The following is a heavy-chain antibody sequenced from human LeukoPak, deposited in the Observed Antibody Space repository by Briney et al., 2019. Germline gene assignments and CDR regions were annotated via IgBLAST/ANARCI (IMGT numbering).Heavy chain of an antibody. CDR1: GFTFSSYE. D-gene: IGHD1-26*01. V-gene: IGHV3-48*03. J-gene: IGHJ4*02. Sequence: GSLRLSCAASGFTFSSYEMNWVRQAPGKGLEFISYISSSGSTIYYADSVRGRFTISRDNAKNSLYLQMNSLRADDTAIYYCARAPGGSHDWGQGTLVTVSS. CDR3: ARAPGGSHD. CDR2: ISSSGSTI.